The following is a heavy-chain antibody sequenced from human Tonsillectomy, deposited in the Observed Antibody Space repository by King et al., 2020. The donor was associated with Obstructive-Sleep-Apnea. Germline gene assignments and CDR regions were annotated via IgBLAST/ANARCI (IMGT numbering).Heavy chain of an antibody. CDR1: GFTFNNYG. V-gene: IGHV3-30*18. Sequence: VQLVESGGGVVQPGRSLRLSCAASGFTFNNYGMHWVRQAPGKGLEWVANISHDGGNKYYADSVKGRFTISRDNSKNTLYLQMSSLRADDTAVYFCAKGKGRFVLGFGELVDYWGQGTLVTVPS. CDR2: ISHDGGNK. CDR3: AKGKGRFVLGFGELVDY. D-gene: IGHD3-10*01. J-gene: IGHJ4*02.